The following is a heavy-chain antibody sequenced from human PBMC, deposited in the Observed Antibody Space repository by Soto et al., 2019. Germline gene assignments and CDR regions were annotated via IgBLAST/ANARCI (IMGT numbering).Heavy chain of an antibody. CDR1: GFSLTTNTVA. V-gene: IGHV2-5*01. Sequence: QITLKESGPTLVKPTQTLTLTCTFSGFSLTTNTVAVGWIRQPPGKALEWLAIIYGNDAKFYSPSLKSGLTDTNXTSTNQVVLTMTNMDPVDTATYYCARRYDPYYFDYWGQGTLVTVSS. CDR2: IYGNDAK. D-gene: IGHD1-1*01. J-gene: IGHJ4*02. CDR3: ARRYDPYYFDY.